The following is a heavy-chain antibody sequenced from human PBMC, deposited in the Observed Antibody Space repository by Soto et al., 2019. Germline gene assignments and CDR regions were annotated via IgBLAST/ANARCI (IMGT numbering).Heavy chain of an antibody. CDR2: IHSHSGST. V-gene: IGHV4-39*01. J-gene: IGHJ6*02. CDR1: GASVTRSSYY. D-gene: IGHD2-21*02. Sequence: SETLSLTCSVSGASVTRSSYYWAWIRQPPGKGLEWIASIHSHSGSTYDEPFLRGRVLISVDSSKKRFALDLSSVTAADTAVYYCASPGDAYGLVVWGQGTTVTVSS. CDR3: ASPGDAYGLVV.